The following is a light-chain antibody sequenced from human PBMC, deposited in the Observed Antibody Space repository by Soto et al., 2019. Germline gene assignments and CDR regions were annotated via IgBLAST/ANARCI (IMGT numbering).Light chain of an antibody. V-gene: IGKV3-15*01. CDR3: QQHNNWPST. Sequence: EIVMTQSPATLSVSPGERATHSYRASQSVSSKLAWYQQKPGQAPRLVIYGAYNRATGIPARFSGSGAGTDFTLTISSLQSEDFAVYYCQQHNNWPSTFGQGTKVDI. J-gene: IGKJ1*01. CDR2: GAY. CDR1: QSVSSK.